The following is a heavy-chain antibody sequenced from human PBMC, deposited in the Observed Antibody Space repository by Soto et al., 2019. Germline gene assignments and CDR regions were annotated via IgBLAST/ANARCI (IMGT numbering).Heavy chain of an antibody. V-gene: IGHV4-30-4*01. D-gene: IGHD5-12*01. J-gene: IGHJ4*02. CDR3: ARGRDGYNTAFDY. CDR2: IYYSGST. CDR1: GGSISSGDYY. Sequence: PSETLSLTCTVSGGSISSGDYYWSWIRQPPGKGLEWIGYIYYSGSTYYNPSLKSRVTISVDTSKNQFSLKLSSVTAADTAVYYCARGRDGYNTAFDYRGQGTLVTVSS.